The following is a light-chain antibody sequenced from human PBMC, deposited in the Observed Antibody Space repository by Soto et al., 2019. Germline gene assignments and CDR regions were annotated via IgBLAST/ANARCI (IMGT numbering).Light chain of an antibody. CDR1: QALLRSNGYNY. CDR3: MQTVQTPIT. CDR2: GGS. J-gene: IGKJ5*01. V-gene: IGKV2-28*01. Sequence: VMTQSPLSLPVTPGEPASISCRSSQALLRSNGYNYFNWYLQRPGQSPHLLIYGGSNVAPGVPDRFSGSGSGTDFTPRISRVEADDVGVYYCMQTVQTPITFGQGTRLEIK.